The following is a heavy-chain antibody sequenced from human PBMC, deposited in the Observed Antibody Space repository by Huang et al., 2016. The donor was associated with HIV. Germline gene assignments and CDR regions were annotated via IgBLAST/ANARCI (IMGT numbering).Heavy chain of an antibody. V-gene: IGHV3-30*18. D-gene: IGHD6-13*01. CDR3: AKGGSAAAVLDF. Sequence: QVQLVESGGGVVQPGRSLRISCAASGFTFSSYGMHWVRQGPGKGLEVVAVISYDAKTKYYADSVKGRFSISRDNSKTTVYLQLNSLRLEDTAVYYCAKGGSAAAVLDFWGQGTLVTVSS. CDR2: ISYDAKTK. CDR1: GFTFSSYG. J-gene: IGHJ4*02.